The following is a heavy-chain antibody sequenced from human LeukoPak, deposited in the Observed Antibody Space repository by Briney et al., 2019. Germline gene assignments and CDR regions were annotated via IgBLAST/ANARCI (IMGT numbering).Heavy chain of an antibody. CDR2: IGGSGDNT. CDR3: AKVSWANYFDY. CDR1: GFTFSSYA. V-gene: IGHV3-23*01. Sequence: GGSLRLSCAVSGFTFSSYAMSWVRQAPGKGLEWVSTIGGSGDNTYSADSVRGRFTISRDNSKNTLYLQMNSLRAEDTAIYYCAKVSWANYFDYWGQGTLVTVSS. D-gene: IGHD6-13*01. J-gene: IGHJ4*02.